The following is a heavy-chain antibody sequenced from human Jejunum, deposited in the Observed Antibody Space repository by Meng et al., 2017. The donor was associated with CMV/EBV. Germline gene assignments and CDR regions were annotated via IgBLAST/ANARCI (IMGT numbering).Heavy chain of an antibody. V-gene: IGHV3-21*01. D-gene: IGHD3-16*01. CDR1: FSFSIHN. Sequence: FSFSIHNMNWVRQAPGKGLEWVASISATSSYIYYADSVKGRFTISRDNAKNTLYLQMNRLGADDTAVYYCARDGPHAGVVTAMDVWGQGTTVTVSS. J-gene: IGHJ6*02. CDR2: ISATSSYI. CDR3: ARDGPHAGVVTAMDV.